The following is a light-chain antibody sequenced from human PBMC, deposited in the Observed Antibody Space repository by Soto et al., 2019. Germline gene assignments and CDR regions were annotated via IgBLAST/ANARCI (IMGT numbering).Light chain of an antibody. CDR2: RAS. CDR1: QSISSS. J-gene: IGKJ2*01. V-gene: IGKV1-5*03. Sequence: DIQMTQSPSTLSASVGDRVTITCRASQSISSSLAWYQQKPGIAPRLLIYRASSLENGVPSRCSGSGSGTEFTLTINSLQPDDFATYYCQQYETSSPFTFGQGTKLEI. CDR3: QQYETSSPFT.